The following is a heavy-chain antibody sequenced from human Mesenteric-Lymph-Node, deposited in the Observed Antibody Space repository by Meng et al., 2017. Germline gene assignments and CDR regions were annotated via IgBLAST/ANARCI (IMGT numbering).Heavy chain of an antibody. CDR1: GFTFSSYD. D-gene: IGHD2-15*01. J-gene: IGHJ6*02. CDR2: IGTAGDT. CDR3: ARQHGYCSGGSCYYYYYGMDV. V-gene: IGHV3-13*01. Sequence: GESLKISCAASGFTFSSYDMHWVRQATGKGLEWGSDIGTAGDTYYPGSVKGRFTISRENAKNSLYLQMNSLRAGDTAVYYCARQHGYCSGGSCYYYYYGMDVWGQGTTVTVSS.